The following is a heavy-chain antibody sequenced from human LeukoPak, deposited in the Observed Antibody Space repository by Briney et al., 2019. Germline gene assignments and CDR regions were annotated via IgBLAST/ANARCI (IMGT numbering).Heavy chain of an antibody. V-gene: IGHV1-18*01. J-gene: IGHJ4*02. D-gene: IGHD2-2*01. CDR3: ARDLRDIVVVPAAIGGLFDY. CDR2: ISAYNGNT. Sequence: ASVKVSCKASGYTFTSYGISWVRQAPGQGLEWMGWISAYNGNTNYAQKLQGRVTMTTDTSTSTAYMELRSLRSDDTAVYYCARDLRDIVVVPAAIGGLFDYWGQGTLSPSPQ. CDR1: GYTFTSYG.